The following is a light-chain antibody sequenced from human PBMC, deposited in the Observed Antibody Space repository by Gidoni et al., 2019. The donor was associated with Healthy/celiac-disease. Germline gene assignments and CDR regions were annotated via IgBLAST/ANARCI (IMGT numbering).Light chain of an antibody. Sequence: QSALTQLRSVSGSPGQSVTISCTGTSSYVGGYDHVSWYQQHPGKAPKLIIYDVSKWSFGVPDRFSGSKSGNTASLTISGLQAVDEAEYYCCSYAGSNTFVFGTGTKVTV. CDR2: DVS. CDR1: SSYVGGYDH. CDR3: CSYAGSNTFV. V-gene: IGLV2-11*01. J-gene: IGLJ1*01.